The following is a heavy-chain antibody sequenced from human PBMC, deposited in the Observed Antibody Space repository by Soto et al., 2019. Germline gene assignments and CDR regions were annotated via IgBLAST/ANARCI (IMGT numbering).Heavy chain of an antibody. D-gene: IGHD2-2*02. J-gene: IGHJ6*02. Sequence: SVKVSCKASGFTFTSSAVQWVRQARGQRLEWIGWIVVGSGNTNYAQKFQERVTITRDMSTSTAYMELSSLRSEDTAVYYCAAKRDIVVVPAAISYYYGMDVWGQGTTVTVS. V-gene: IGHV1-58*01. CDR1: GFTFTSSA. CDR3: AAKRDIVVVPAAISYYYGMDV. CDR2: IVVGSGNT.